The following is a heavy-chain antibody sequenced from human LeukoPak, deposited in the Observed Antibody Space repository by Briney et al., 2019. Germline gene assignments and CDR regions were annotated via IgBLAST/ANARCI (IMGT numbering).Heavy chain of an antibody. D-gene: IGHD3-9*01. V-gene: IGHV3-30*04. CDR1: GFTFSSYA. J-gene: IGHJ4*02. Sequence: PGGSLRLSCAASGFTFSSYAMHWVRQAPGKGLEWVAVISYDGSNKYYADSVKGRFTISRDNSKNTLYLQMNSLRAEDTAVYYCAKDYVLRYFDWLPDAPSEDYWGQGTLVTVSS. CDR2: ISYDGSNK. CDR3: AKDYVLRYFDWLPDAPSEDY.